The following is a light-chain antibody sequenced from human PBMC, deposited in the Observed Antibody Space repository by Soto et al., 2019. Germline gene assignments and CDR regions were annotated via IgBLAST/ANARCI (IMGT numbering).Light chain of an antibody. CDR3: MQGTHWPWT. CDR1: QSPLYSDGNTY. Sequence: DVVMTQSPLSLPVTLGQPASISCRSSQSPLYSDGNTYLSWFQQRPGQSPRRLIYKVYNRDSGVPDRFSGSGSGTDFTLKISRVEAEDVGVYYCMQGTHWPWTFGQGTKVDIK. J-gene: IGKJ1*01. CDR2: KVY. V-gene: IGKV2-30*01.